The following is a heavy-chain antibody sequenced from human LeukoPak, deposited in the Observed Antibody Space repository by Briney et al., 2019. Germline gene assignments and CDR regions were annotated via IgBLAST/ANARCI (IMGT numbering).Heavy chain of an antibody. CDR1: GFTVSSNY. D-gene: IGHD1-26*01. J-gene: IGHJ4*02. V-gene: IGHV3-53*01. Sequence: GGSLRLSCAASGFTVSSNYMSWVRQAPGKGLEWVSVIYSGGSTYYADSVKGRFTISRDNAKNSLYLQMNSLRAEDTAVYYCASSAPYSGSYSWGQGTLVTVSS. CDR2: IYSGGST. CDR3: ASSAPYSGSYS.